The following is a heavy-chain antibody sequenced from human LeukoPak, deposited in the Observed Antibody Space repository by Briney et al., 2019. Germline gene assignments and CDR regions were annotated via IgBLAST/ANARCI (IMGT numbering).Heavy chain of an antibody. D-gene: IGHD1-26*01. CDR1: GASVSSASY. V-gene: IGHV4-61*01. CDR3: ARSRAFNSGAFDP. J-gene: IGHJ5*02. CDR2: IYNGVNT. Sequence: SETLSLTCTVSGASVSSASYWSWIRQSPGKGVEWIAHIYNGVNTNYNPSLKSRVTISVDTSKNQFSLRLNSVTAADTAVYYCARSRAFNSGAFDPWGQGSLVTVSS.